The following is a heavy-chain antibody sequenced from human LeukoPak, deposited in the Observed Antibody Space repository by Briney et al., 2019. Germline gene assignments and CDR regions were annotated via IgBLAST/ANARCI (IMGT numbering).Heavy chain of an antibody. CDR3: ARGSHASYEFDY. J-gene: IGHJ4*02. D-gene: IGHD1-26*01. CDR1: GGSINSYY. Sequence: SETLSLTCTVSGGSINSYYWSWIRQPPGKGLQWIGCIYYSGSTNYNPSLKSRVTISVDTSKNHFSLKLSSVTAADTAVYYCARGSHASYEFDYWGQGTLVTVSS. CDR2: IYYSGST. V-gene: IGHV4-59*13.